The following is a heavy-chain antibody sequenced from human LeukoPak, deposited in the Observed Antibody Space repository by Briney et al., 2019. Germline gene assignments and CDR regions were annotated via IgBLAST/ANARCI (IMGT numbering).Heavy chain of an antibody. CDR3: ASSFLRTGGLEHTARDPYYYGMDV. CDR2: INPNSGGT. D-gene: IGHD1/OR15-1a*01. Sequence: ASVKVSCKASGYTFTGYYMHWVRQAPGQGLEWMGWINPNSGGTNYAQKFQGRVTMTRDTSISTAYMELSRLRSDDTAVYYCASSFLRTGGLEHTARDPYYYGMDVWGQGTTVTVSS. J-gene: IGHJ6*02. V-gene: IGHV1-2*02. CDR1: GYTFTGYY.